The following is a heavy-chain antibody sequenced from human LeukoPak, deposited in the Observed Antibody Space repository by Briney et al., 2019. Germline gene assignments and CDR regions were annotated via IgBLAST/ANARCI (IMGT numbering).Heavy chain of an antibody. CDR2: MYYSGST. CDR1: GGSISSSSYY. V-gene: IGHV4-39*01. D-gene: IGHD5-12*01. J-gene: IGHJ4*02. Sequence: SETLSLTCTVSGGSISSSSYYWGWIRQPPGKGLEWIGSMYYSGSTYYNPSLKSRVNISVDTSKNQFSLKLSSVTAADTAVYYCATRRDIVATGAHYFDYWGQGTLVTVSS. CDR3: ATRRDIVATGAHYFDY.